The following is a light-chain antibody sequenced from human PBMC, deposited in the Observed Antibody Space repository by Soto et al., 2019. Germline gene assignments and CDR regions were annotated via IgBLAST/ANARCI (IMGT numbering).Light chain of an antibody. Sequence: NVLTQSPGTLSSSPGERATLSCRASQSVSSSYLAWYQQKPGQAPRLLIYGASSRATGIPARFSVSGSGTDFTLTISRLEPEDFAVYHCQQYSSSPRTFGQGTRVEIK. V-gene: IGKV3-20*01. J-gene: IGKJ5*01. CDR3: QQYSSSPRT. CDR1: QSVSSSY. CDR2: GAS.